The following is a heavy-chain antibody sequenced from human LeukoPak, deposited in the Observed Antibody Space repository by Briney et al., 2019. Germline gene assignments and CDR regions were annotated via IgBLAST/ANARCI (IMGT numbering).Heavy chain of an antibody. CDR1: GGSFSGYY. J-gene: IGHJ4*02. Sequence: SSETLSLTCAVYGGSFSGYYWSWIRQPPGKGLEWIGEINHSGSTNYNPSLKSRVTISVDTSKNQFSLKLSSVTAADTAVYYCARDNADGSGSYPFDYWGQGTLVTVSS. CDR3: ARDNADGSGSYPFDY. V-gene: IGHV4-34*01. CDR2: INHSGST. D-gene: IGHD3-10*01.